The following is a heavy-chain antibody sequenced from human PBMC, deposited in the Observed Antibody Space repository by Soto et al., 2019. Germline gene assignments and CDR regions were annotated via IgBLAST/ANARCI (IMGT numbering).Heavy chain of an antibody. V-gene: IGHV4-34*01. D-gene: IGHD2-2*01. CDR1: GGSFSGYY. CDR3: ARGPGVVPAALDY. Sequence: QVQLQQWGAGLLKPSETLSLTCAVYGGSFSGYYWSWIRQPPGKGLEWIGEINHSGSTNYNPSLKSRVTISVDTSKNQFSLKLSSVTAADTAVSYCARGPGVVPAALDYWGQGTLVTVSS. CDR2: INHSGST. J-gene: IGHJ4*02.